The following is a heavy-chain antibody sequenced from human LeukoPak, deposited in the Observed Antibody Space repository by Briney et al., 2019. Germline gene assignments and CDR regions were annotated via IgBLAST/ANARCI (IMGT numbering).Heavy chain of an antibody. Sequence: ASVKVSCKASGYTFTGYCMHWVRQAPGQGLEWMGWINPNSGGTNYAQKFQGRVTMTRDTSISTAYMELSRMRSDDTAVYYCARMDYYDSSGYGYWFDPWGQGTLATVSS. V-gene: IGHV1-2*02. D-gene: IGHD3-22*01. J-gene: IGHJ5*02. CDR3: ARMDYYDSSGYGYWFDP. CDR1: GYTFTGYC. CDR2: INPNSGGT.